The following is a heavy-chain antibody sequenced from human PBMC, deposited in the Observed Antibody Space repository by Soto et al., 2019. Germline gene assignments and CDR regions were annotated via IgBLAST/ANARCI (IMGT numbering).Heavy chain of an antibody. V-gene: IGHV4-39*01. J-gene: IGHJ4*02. D-gene: IGHD3-3*01. CDR3: ARRKIFGVDGINYFDY. CDR2: IYYSGST. CDR1: GGSISSSSYY. Sequence: SSETLSLTCTVSGGSISSSSYYWGWIRQPPGKGLEWIGSIYYSGSTYYNPSLKSRVTISVDTSKNQFSLKLSSVTAADTAVYYCARRKIFGVDGINYFDYWGQGTLVTVSS.